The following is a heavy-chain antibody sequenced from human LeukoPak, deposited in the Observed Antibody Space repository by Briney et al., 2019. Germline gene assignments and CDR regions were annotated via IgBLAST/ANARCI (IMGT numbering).Heavy chain of an antibody. V-gene: IGHV3-11*04. J-gene: IGHJ4*02. CDR1: GFTFSDYY. Sequence: TGGPLRLSCAASGFTFSDYYMSWIRQAPGKGLEWVSYISSSGSTIYYADSVKGRFTISRDNAKNSLYLQMNSLRAEDTAVYYCATRTPYSSSWYYFDYWGQGTLVTVSS. CDR2: ISSSGSTI. CDR3: ATRTPYSSSWYYFDY. D-gene: IGHD6-13*01.